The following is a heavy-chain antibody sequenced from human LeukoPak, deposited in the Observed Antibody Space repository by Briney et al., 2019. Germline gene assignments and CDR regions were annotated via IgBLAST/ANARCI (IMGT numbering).Heavy chain of an antibody. CDR1: GFTFDDYG. CDR3: SRESRHTISFDY. Sequence: GGSLRLSCAASGFTFDDYGMSWVRQAPGKGLDWVSGINWNGGSTGYADSVKGRFTISRDNAKNSLYLQMNSLRAEDTALYYCSRESRHTISFDYWGQGTLVTVSS. J-gene: IGHJ4*02. CDR2: INWNGGST. V-gene: IGHV3-20*04. D-gene: IGHD3-9*01.